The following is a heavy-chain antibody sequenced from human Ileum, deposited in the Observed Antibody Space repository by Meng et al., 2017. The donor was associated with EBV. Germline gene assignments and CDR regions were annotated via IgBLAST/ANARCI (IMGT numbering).Heavy chain of an antibody. J-gene: IGHJ4*02. CDR1: GGSVSISSYY. CDR3: ARGWDTAMDSG. V-gene: IGHV4-61*01. CDR2: IYYSGTT. D-gene: IGHD5-18*01. Sequence: QVPLQGTGPGLVKPPETLSLTCTVSGGSVSISSYYWSWIRQPPGKGLEWIGYIYYSGTTNYNPSLESRVTISVDTSKNQFSLKLRSVAASDTAVYYCARGWDTAMDSGWGQGTLVTVSS.